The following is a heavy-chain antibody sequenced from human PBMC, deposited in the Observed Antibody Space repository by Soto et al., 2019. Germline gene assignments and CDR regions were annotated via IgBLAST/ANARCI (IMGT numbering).Heavy chain of an antibody. CDR1: GFTFSSYA. CDR3: AREIAVAVWYFDL. J-gene: IGHJ2*01. D-gene: IGHD6-19*01. CDR2: ISYDGSNK. Sequence: QVQLVESGGGVVQPGRSLRLSCAASGFTFSSYAMHWVRQAPGKGLEWVAVISYDGSNKYYADSVKGRFTISRDNSKNTLYLQMNSLRAEDTAVYYCAREIAVAVWYFDLWGRGTLVTVSS. V-gene: IGHV3-30-3*01.